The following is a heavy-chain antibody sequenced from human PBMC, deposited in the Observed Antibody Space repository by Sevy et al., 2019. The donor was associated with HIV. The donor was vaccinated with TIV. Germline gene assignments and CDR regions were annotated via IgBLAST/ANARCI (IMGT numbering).Heavy chain of an antibody. V-gene: IGHV3-23*01. CDR1: EFTFSSHA. D-gene: IGHD3-3*02. CDR3: AREGRGIRYFDN. CDR2: ISGNGENR. Sequence: GGSLRLSCAASEFTFSSHAVSWVRQAPGKGLEWVSAISGNGENRHYADSVRGWFTISRDNFKNTLYLKMNSLRAEDTALYYGAREGRGIRYFDNWGQGTMVTVSS. J-gene: IGHJ3*02.